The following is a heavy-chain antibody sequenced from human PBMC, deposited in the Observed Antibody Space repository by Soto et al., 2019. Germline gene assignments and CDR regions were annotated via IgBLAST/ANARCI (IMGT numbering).Heavy chain of an antibody. Sequence: GGSLRLSCAASGFTVSNSYMTWVRQAPGKGLEWVSIIYSGGSAYYANSVEGRFTISRDNSKNTLYLQMNSLRAEDTAVYYCAKALYYYDSSGPFDYWGQGTLVTVSS. V-gene: IGHV3-53*01. CDR2: IYSGGSA. CDR3: AKALYYYDSSGPFDY. J-gene: IGHJ4*02. CDR1: GFTVSNSY. D-gene: IGHD3-22*01.